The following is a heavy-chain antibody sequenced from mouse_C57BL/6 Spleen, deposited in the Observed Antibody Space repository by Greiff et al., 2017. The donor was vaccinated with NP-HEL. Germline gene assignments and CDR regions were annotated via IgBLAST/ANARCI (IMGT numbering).Heavy chain of an antibody. J-gene: IGHJ2*01. V-gene: IGHV1-42*01. D-gene: IGHD4-1*01. Sequence: EVKLQQSGPELVKPGASVKISCKASGYSFTGYYMNWVKQSPEKSLEWIGEINPSTGGTTYNQKFKAKATLTVDKSSSTAYMQLKSLTSEDSAVYYCARSLNCDYWGQGTTLTVSS. CDR1: GYSFTGYY. CDR2: INPSTGGT. CDR3: ARSLNCDY.